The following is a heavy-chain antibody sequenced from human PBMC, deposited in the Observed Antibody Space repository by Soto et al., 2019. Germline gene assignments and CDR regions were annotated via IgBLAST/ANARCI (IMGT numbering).Heavy chain of an antibody. V-gene: IGHV3-48*02. CDR2: ISSSSDST. Sequence: LVESGGGLFYPGGPGTLSCVGSGSRFSDHSMNWVRQAPGKGLQWVSYISSSSDSTYYADSLKGRFTVSRDNAKNALFLQMNRLRDDDTATYYCARLPKGSLVTAWGQGVRVTVSS. CDR1: GSRFSDHS. D-gene: IGHD2-21*02. CDR3: ARLPKGSLVTA. J-gene: IGHJ4*02.